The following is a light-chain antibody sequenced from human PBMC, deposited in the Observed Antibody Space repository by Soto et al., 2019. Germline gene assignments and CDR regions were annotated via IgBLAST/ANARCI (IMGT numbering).Light chain of an antibody. Sequence: QSVLTQPASVSGSPGQAITISCTGTSSDVGGYDYVSWYQQHPGKAPKLMIYDVSNRPSGVSNRFSGSKSGNTASLIITGLQAEDEADYYCSSYTSSSTQVVFGGGTQLTVL. CDR1: SSDVGGYDY. J-gene: IGLJ2*01. V-gene: IGLV2-14*01. CDR3: SSYTSSSTQVV. CDR2: DVS.